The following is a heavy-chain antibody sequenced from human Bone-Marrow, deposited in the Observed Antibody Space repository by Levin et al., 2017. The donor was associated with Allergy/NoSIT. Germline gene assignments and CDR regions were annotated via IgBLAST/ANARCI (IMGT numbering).Heavy chain of an antibody. CDR2: INPNTGGT. CDR1: GYTFADHY. J-gene: IGHJ4*02. D-gene: IGHD5-12*01. CDR3: SRERYGYSASGGRRPEGVAGILSADY. V-gene: IGHV1-2*02. Sequence: ASVKVSCKASGYTFADHYLHWVRQAPGQGLEWLGWINPNTGGTNYGQKFQGRVTVSSDTSTTTMYLKMNGLRSDDTAIYFCSRERYGYSASGGRRPEGVAGILSADYWGQGTLVTVSS.